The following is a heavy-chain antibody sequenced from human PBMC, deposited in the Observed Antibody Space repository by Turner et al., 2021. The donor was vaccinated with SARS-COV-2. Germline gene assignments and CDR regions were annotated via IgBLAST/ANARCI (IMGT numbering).Heavy chain of an antibody. J-gene: IGHJ6*02. Sequence: QVQLVQSGAEVKKPGASVKVSCKASGYTFTNSDINWVRQATGQGLEWMGWMNPNSGNTGYAQKFPGRGTMTRDTSISTAYMELSSLRSEDTAVYYCARLHGHCTSTSCYWDYYFGMDVWGQGTTVTVSS. CDR1: GYTFTNSD. CDR2: MNPNSGNT. D-gene: IGHD2-2*01. CDR3: ARLHGHCTSTSCYWDYYFGMDV. V-gene: IGHV1-8*01.